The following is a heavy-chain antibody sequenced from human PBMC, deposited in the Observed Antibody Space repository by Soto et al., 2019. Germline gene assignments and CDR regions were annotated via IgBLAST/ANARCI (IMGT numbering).Heavy chain of an antibody. V-gene: IGHV3-33*01. CDR1: GFTFSSYG. J-gene: IGHJ4*02. D-gene: IGHD6-6*01. CDR3: TRGSMARGGEYSFDY. CDR2: IWFDGSNK. Sequence: QVQLVESGGGVVQPGRTLRLSCAASGFTFSSYGMHWVRQAPGKGLEWVAVIWFDGSNKYYTDSVKGRFTVSRDNSKNTRFLQMNSLRDEDTAVYYCTRGSMARGGEYSFDYWGQGTLVTVSS.